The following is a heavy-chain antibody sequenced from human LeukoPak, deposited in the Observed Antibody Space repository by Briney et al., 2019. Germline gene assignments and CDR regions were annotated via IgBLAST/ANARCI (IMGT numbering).Heavy chain of an antibody. CDR3: AKGEANTAMVTNYYYGMDV. V-gene: IGHV3-30*18. Sequence: GGSLRLSCAASGFPFSSYGMHWVRQAPGKGLGWVAVISYDRSNKHYADSVKGRFTISRDNSKNTLYLQMNSLRVEDTAVYYCAKGEANTAMVTNYYYGMDVWGQGTTVTVSS. J-gene: IGHJ6*02. CDR1: GFPFSSYG. CDR2: ISYDRSNK. D-gene: IGHD5-18*01.